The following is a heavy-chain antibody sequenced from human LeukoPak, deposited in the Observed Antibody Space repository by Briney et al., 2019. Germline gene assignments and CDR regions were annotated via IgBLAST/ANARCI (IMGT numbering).Heavy chain of an antibody. CDR3: AKDLSRAVAADWFDP. J-gene: IGHJ5*02. Sequence: GGSLRLSCAASGFTFSNYDMSWVRQAPGKGLEWVSSISDSGGSTYSADSVKGRFTISRDNSKNTLYLQMTNLRAADTAVYYCAKDLSRAVAADWFDPWDQGSLVTVSS. D-gene: IGHD6-19*01. CDR1: GFTFSNYD. CDR2: ISDSGGST. V-gene: IGHV3-23*01.